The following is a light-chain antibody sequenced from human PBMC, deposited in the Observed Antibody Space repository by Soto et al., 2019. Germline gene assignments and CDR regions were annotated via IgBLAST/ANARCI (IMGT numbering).Light chain of an antibody. V-gene: IGKV1D-12*01. J-gene: IGKJ1*01. Sequence: DIQVTQSPSSVSASVGDRVTITCRASRSISNWLAWYQQKPGKAPKLLIYAATSLQGGFPSRCSGSVSGTDFTLTITSLQPKDFATYLYQEANTFPLWTFGQGTKV. CDR2: AAT. CDR1: RSISNW. CDR3: QEANTFPLWT.